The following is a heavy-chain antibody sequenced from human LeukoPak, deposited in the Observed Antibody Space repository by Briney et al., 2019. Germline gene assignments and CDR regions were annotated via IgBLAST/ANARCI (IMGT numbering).Heavy chain of an antibody. CDR2: IYTSGST. J-gene: IGHJ6*02. CDR1: GGSISSYY. D-gene: IGHD3-3*01. V-gene: IGHV4-4*07. Sequence: SETLSLTCTVSGGSISSYYWSWIRQPAGKGLEWIGRIYTSGSTNYNPSLKSRVTISVDTSKNQFSLKLSSVTAADTAVYYCARAGGDFWSGDYGMDVWGQGTTVTVSS. CDR3: ARAGGDFWSGDYGMDV.